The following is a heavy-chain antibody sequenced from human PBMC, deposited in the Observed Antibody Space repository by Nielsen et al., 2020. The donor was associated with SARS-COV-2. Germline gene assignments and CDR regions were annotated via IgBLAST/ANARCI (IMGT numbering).Heavy chain of an antibody. CDR2: IYYSGST. D-gene: IGHD6-19*01. Sequence: SETLSLTCTVSGGSISSYYWSWIRQPPGKGLEWIGYIYYSGSTNYNPSLKSRVTISVDTSKNQFSLKLSSVTAADTAVYHCARELAVAGIDYFDYWGQGTLVTVSS. V-gene: IGHV4-59*01. CDR3: ARELAVAGIDYFDY. CDR1: GGSISSYY. J-gene: IGHJ4*02.